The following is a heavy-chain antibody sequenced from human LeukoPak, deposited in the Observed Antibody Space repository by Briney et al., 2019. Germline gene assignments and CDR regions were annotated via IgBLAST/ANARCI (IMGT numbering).Heavy chain of an antibody. J-gene: IGHJ5*02. V-gene: IGHV4-61*02. D-gene: IGHD3-22*01. CDR1: GGSIGSGSYY. Sequence: SETLSLTCTVSGGSIGSGSYYWSWIRQPAGKGLEWIGRIYTSGRTNYNPSLKSRVTISVDTSKNQFSLKLSSVTAADTAVYYCARDPYYDSSGYLNPWGQGTLVTVSS. CDR2: IYTSGRT. CDR3: ARDPYYDSSGYLNP.